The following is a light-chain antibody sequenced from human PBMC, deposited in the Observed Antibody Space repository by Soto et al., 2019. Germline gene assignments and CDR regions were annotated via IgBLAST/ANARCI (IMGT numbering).Light chain of an antibody. V-gene: IGLV1-44*01. Sequence: QPVLTQPPSASGTPGQRVTISCSGSSSNIGSNTVNWYQQLPGTAPKLLIYSNNQRPSGVPDRFSGSKSGTSASLAISGLQYEDEADYYCAAWDDSLNGRVFGTGTKLTVL. J-gene: IGLJ1*01. CDR2: SNN. CDR3: AAWDDSLNGRV. CDR1: SSNIGSNT.